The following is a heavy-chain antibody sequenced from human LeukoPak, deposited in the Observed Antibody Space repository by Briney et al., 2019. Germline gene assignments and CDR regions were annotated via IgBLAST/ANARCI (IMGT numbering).Heavy chain of an antibody. CDR2: ISSSSSTI. Sequence: GGSLRLSCAASGFTFSSYSMNWVRQAPGKGLEWVSCISSSSSTIYYADSVKGRFTISRDNAKNSLYLQMNSLRAEDTAVYYCASEIEYSSSSDLDYWGQGTLVTVSS. V-gene: IGHV3-48*01. D-gene: IGHD6-6*01. CDR1: GFTFSSYS. J-gene: IGHJ4*02. CDR3: ASEIEYSSSSDLDY.